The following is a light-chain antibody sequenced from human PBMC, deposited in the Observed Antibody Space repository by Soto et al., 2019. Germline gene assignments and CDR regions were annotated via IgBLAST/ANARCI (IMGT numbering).Light chain of an antibody. J-gene: IGKJ1*01. CDR3: QQYNSYSQT. CDR2: DAS. V-gene: IGKV1-5*01. CDR1: QSISSW. Sequence: DIQMTQSPSTLSASVGDRVTITCRASQSISSWLAWYQQKPGKAPKLLIYDASSLESGVTSRFSGSGSGTEFTITISSLQPDDFATYYCQQYNSYSQTFGQGTKVEIK.